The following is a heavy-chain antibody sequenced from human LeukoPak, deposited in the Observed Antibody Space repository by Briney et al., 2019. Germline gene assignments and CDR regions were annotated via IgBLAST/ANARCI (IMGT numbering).Heavy chain of an antibody. V-gene: IGHV4-59*01. Sequence: PSETLSLTCTVSGGSISSYYWSWIRQPPGKGLEWIGYIYYSGSTNYNPSLKSRVTISVDTSKNQFSLKLSSVTAADTAVYYCARVGCSSTSCYAGYYYYMDVWGKGTTVTISS. J-gene: IGHJ6*03. CDR1: GGSISSYY. CDR3: ARVGCSSTSCYAGYYYYMDV. D-gene: IGHD2-2*01. CDR2: IYYSGST.